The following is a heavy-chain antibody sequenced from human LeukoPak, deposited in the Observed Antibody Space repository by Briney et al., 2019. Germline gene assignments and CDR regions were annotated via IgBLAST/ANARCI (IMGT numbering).Heavy chain of an antibody. CDR2: MYISGST. D-gene: IGHD1-26*01. CDR1: GVSITNYY. J-gene: IGHJ4*02. V-gene: IGHV4-4*07. CDR3: ARDYLVGAPLDS. Sequence: SETLSHTCTVSGVSITNYYWAWIRQPAGKGLQWIGRMYISGSTNYNPSLKSRVSISIDKTKNQFTLKLRSVTAADTAIYYCARDYLVGAPLDSSGQGTLVTVSS.